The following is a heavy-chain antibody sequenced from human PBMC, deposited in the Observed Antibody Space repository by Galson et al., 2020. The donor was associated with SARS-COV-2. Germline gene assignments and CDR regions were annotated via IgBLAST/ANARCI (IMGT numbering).Heavy chain of an antibody. V-gene: IGHV3-11*01. Sequence: GGSLRLSCAASGFIFSDAHMTWIRQAPGKGLEWISYIKNGGDTIYYADSVKGRFTMSRDNANNLLYLQMNSLRVEDTAMYYCSRESWGSPEPWGQGTLGT. CDR3: SRESWGSPEP. D-gene: IGHD3-16*01. CDR2: IKNGGDTI. CDR1: GFIFSDAH. J-gene: IGHJ5*02.